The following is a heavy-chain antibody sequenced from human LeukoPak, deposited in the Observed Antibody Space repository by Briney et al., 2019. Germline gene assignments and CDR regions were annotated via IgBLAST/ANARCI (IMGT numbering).Heavy chain of an antibody. V-gene: IGHV4-4*02. CDR1: GGSISNTNW. CDR2: IYQTGSA. J-gene: IGHJ2*01. Sequence: SETLSLTCAVSGGSISNTNWWIWVRQPPGKGLEWIGEIYQTGSANYNPSLEGRVSMSIDRSENQFSLTLTSVTAADTAVCFCASDTSGAHWYLDLWGRGTPVTVSS. CDR3: ASDTSGAHWYLDL.